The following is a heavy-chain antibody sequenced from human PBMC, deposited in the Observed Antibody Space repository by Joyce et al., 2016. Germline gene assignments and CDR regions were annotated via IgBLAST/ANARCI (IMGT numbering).Heavy chain of an antibody. V-gene: IGHV3-21*01. CDR3: GRVDPTEQPIDY. CDR1: GFAFSTYT. Sequence: EVQLVESGGGLVKPGGSLRLSCAASGFAFSTYTMSWVRQAPGKWLGGVSSISDNSRFIYYADSLKGRFTISRDNAKNSLYLQMNSLRAEDTAVYYCGRVDPTEQPIDYWGQGTLVTVSS. D-gene: IGHD6-13*01. J-gene: IGHJ4*02. CDR2: ISDNSRFI.